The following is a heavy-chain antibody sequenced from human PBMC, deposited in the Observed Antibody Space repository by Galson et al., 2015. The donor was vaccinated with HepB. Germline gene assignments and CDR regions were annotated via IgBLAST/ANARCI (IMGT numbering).Heavy chain of an antibody. D-gene: IGHD1-26*01. Sequence: SVKVSCKASGFNFTSSAMQWVRQARGQRLEWIGWIVVGSGNTKDAQKFQERVTITRDMSIRTAYMELGSLRSEDTAVYYCAAGIVGTTTPDFDSWGQGTLVTVSS. V-gene: IGHV1-58*02. CDR1: GFNFTSSA. J-gene: IGHJ4*02. CDR3: AAGIVGTTTPDFDS. CDR2: IVVGSGNT.